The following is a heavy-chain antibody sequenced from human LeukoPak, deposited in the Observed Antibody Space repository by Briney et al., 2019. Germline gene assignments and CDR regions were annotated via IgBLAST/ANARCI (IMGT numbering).Heavy chain of an antibody. V-gene: IGHV3-23*01. D-gene: IGHD6-13*01. CDR1: GFTFSSYA. Sequence: PGGSLRLSCAASGFTFSSYAMGWVRQAPGKGLEWVSAISGSGGSTYYADSVKGRFTISRDNSKNTLYLQMNSLRAEDTAVYYCANGDIAAAGNYYYYGMDVWGQGTTVTVSS. CDR2: ISGSGGST. J-gene: IGHJ6*02. CDR3: ANGDIAAAGNYYYYGMDV.